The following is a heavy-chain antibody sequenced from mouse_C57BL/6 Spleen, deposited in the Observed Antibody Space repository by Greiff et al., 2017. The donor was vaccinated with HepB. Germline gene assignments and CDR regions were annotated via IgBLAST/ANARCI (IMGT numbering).Heavy chain of an antibody. CDR2: ISNLAYSI. Sequence: EVKVVDSGGGLVQPGGSLKLSCAASGFTFSDYGMAWVRQAPRKGPEWVAVISNLAYSIYYADTVTGRFTISRENAKNTLYLEMSSLRSEDTAMYYCARRDYDGYFDYWGQGTTLTVSS. D-gene: IGHD2-3*01. CDR1: GFTFSDYG. V-gene: IGHV5-15*01. J-gene: IGHJ2*01. CDR3: ARRDYDGYFDY.